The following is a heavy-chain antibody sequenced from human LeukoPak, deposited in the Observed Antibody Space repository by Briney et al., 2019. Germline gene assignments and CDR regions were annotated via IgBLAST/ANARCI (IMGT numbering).Heavy chain of an antibody. V-gene: IGHV4-34*01. CDR1: GGSFSGYS. CDR2: INHSGST. Sequence: PSETLSLTCAVYGGSFSGYSWSWIRQPPGKGLEWIGEINHSGSTNYNPSLKSRVTISVDTSKKQFSLKLSSVTAADTAVYYCATEWISNAFDIWGQGTMVTVSS. CDR3: ATEWISNAFDI. D-gene: IGHD5-12*01. J-gene: IGHJ3*02.